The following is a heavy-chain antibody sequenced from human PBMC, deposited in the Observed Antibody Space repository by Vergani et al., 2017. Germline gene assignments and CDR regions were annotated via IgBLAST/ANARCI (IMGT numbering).Heavy chain of an antibody. CDR2: TSLNSGSI. D-gene: IGHD3-16*01. CDR1: GFTFDDYA. Sequence: EVQLVESGGGVVQPGRSLRLSCAASGFTFDDYAMHWVRQAPGKGLEWVSGTSLNSGSIGYADSVKGRFTISRDNAKNSLYLQMNSLRAEDTALYYCARDIRSTFHAGEIAIWGQGTMVTVSS. CDR3: ARDIRSTFHAGEIAI. J-gene: IGHJ3*02. V-gene: IGHV3-9*01.